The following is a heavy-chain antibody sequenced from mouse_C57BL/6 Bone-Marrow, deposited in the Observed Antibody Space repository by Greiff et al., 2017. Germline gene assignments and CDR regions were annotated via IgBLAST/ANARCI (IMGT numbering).Heavy chain of an antibody. CDR3: ARRTFWFAY. CDR1: GYTFTSYW. J-gene: IGHJ3*01. V-gene: IGHV1-64*01. Sequence: VQLQESGAELVKPGASVKLSCKASGYTFTSYWMHWVKQRPGQGLEWIGMIHPNSGSTNYNEKFKSKATLTVDKSSSTAYMQLSSLTSEDSAVYYCARRTFWFAYWGQGTLVTVSA. CDR2: IHPNSGST.